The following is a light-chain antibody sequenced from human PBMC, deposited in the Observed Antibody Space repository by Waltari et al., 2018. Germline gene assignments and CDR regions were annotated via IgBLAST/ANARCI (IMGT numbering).Light chain of an antibody. CDR3: QHYNNWPPLT. J-gene: IGKJ4*01. CDR2: GAS. CDR1: QSVSSN. Sequence: EIVMTQSPATLSVSPGERATLSCRASQSVSSNLAWYQQKSGQAPRLLIYGASTRATGIPARFSGSGSGTEFTLTISSLQSGDFAVYYCQHYNNWPPLTFGGGTKVEIK. V-gene: IGKV3-15*01.